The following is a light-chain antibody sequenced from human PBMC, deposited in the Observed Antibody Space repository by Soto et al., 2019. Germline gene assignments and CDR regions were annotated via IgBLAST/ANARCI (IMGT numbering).Light chain of an antibody. J-gene: IGLJ1*01. CDR3: QSYDSSLSGYV. CDR2: GNS. Sequence: QSVLTQPPSVSGAPGQRVTISCTGSSSNIGAGYDVHWYQQLPGTAPKLLIYGNSNRPQGVPDRFSGSKSGTSASLAITGLQAEDEADYNCQSYDSSLSGYVFGTGTKLTVL. V-gene: IGLV1-40*01. CDR1: SSNIGAGYD.